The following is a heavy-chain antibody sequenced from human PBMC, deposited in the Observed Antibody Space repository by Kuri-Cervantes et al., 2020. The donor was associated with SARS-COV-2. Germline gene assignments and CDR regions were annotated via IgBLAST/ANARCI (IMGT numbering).Heavy chain of an antibody. V-gene: IGHV3-21*06. CDR3: ARGGSGDSRPSHYDIPDFYYTLDV. CDR2: ISRTSTYK. Sequence: GESLKISCAASGFSFTSYSMTWVRQTPGEGLEWVSSISRTSTYKHYADSVKGRFSMSRDNAKNSLYLQLESLRVEDTAIYYCARGGSGDSRPSHYDIPDFYYTLDVWGQGTTVTVSS. CDR1: GFSFTSYS. D-gene: IGHD3-9*01. J-gene: IGHJ6*02.